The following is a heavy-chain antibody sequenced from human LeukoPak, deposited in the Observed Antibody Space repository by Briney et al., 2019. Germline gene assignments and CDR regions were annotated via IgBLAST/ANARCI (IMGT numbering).Heavy chain of an antibody. J-gene: IGHJ4*02. CDR1: GGSFSGYY. Sequence: SETLSLTCAVYGGSFSGYYWSWIRQPPGKGLERIGEINHSGSTNYNPSLKSRVTISVDTSKNQFSLKLSSVTAADTAVYYCAREGSGGSGWYGYWGQGTLVTVSS. D-gene: IGHD6-19*01. CDR2: INHSGST. V-gene: IGHV4-34*01. CDR3: AREGSGGSGWYGY.